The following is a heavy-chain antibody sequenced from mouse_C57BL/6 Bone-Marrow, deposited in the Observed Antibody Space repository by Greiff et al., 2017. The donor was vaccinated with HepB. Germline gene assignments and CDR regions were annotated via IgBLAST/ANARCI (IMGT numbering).Heavy chain of an antibody. CDR2: SRNKANDYTT. CDR1: GFTFSDFY. J-gene: IGHJ3*01. Sequence: EVKLVDSGGGLVQSGRSLRLSCATSGFTFSDFYMEWVRQAPGKGLEWIAASRNKANDYTTEYSASVKGRFIVSRDTSQSILYLQMNALRAEDTAIYYCARDPHFAYWGQGTLVTVSA. CDR3: ARDPHFAY. V-gene: IGHV7-1*01.